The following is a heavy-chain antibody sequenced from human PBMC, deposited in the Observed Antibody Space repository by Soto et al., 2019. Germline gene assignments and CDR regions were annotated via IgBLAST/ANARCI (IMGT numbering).Heavy chain of an antibody. CDR1: GGSISSGGYS. J-gene: IGHJ4*02. Sequence: QLQLQESGSGLVKPSQTLSLTCAVSGGSISSGGYSWSWIRQPPGKGLEWIGYIYHSGSTYYNPSLKCRVTIPVDRSKHQFSLKLSSVTAADTAVYSCAAGGGLPRYYWGQGTLVTVSS. CDR2: IYHSGST. D-gene: IGHD5-12*01. V-gene: IGHV4-30-2*01. CDR3: AAGGGLPRYY.